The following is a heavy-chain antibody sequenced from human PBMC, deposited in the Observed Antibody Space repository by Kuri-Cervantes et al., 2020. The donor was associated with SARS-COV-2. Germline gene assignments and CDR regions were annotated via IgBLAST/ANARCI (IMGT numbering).Heavy chain of an antibody. CDR1: GGSISSGGYS. V-gene: IGHV4-30-2*01. Sequence: LRLSCAVSGGSISSGGYSWSWIRQPPGKGLEWIGYIYHSGSTYFNPSLKSRVTISVDTSKNQFSLKLSSVTAADTAVYYCARGPRYSSSWYQTLDYWGQGTLVTVSS. D-gene: IGHD6-13*01. CDR2: IYHSGST. J-gene: IGHJ4*02. CDR3: ARGPRYSSSWYQTLDY.